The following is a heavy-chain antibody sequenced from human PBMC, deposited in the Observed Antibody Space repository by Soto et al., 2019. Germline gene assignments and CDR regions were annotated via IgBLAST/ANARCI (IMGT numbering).Heavy chain of an antibody. CDR2: INTDGSNT. CDR1: GLRFNRYW. Sequence: PGGCLRLSCAACGLRFNRYWMHWVRHAPGKGLVWVSHINTDGSNTNYADSVKGRFTISRDNAKSTLFLQMNSLRDEDTAVYYCAREFCSGGNCYTYYFDPWGQGIPVTAPQ. CDR3: AREFCSGGNCYTYYFDP. V-gene: IGHV3-74*01. D-gene: IGHD2-15*01. J-gene: IGHJ5*02.